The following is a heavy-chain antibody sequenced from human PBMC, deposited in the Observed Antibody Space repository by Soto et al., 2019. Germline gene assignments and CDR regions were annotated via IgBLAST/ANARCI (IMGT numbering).Heavy chain of an antibody. V-gene: IGHV5-51*01. CDR1: GYNFATHW. D-gene: IGHD5-12*01. CDR2: IFPGDAET. J-gene: IGHJ6*02. Sequence: PGESLKISCQGSGYNFATHWIGWVRHKAGKGLEWMGIIFPGDAETXYSPSFQGHITISADKSISTAYLRWSSLKASDTGMYYCATPGGFGMDVWGQGTTVTVSS. CDR3: ATPGGFGMDV.